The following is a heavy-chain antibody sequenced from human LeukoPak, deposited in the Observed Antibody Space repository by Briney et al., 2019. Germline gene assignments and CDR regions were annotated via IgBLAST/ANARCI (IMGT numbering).Heavy chain of an antibody. Sequence: GGSLRLSCAASGFTFSSYNMNWVRQAPGKGLEWVSYISSSGSTIYYADSVKGRFTISRDNAKNSLYLQMNSLRAEDTAVYYCARERAWFDPWGQGTLVTVSS. CDR2: ISSSGSTI. V-gene: IGHV3-48*04. J-gene: IGHJ5*02. CDR1: GFTFSSYN. CDR3: ARERAWFDP.